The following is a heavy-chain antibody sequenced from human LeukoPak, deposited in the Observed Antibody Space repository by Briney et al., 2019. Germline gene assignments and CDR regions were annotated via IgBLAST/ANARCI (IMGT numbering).Heavy chain of an antibody. D-gene: IGHD6-6*01. V-gene: IGHV1-69*05. CDR1: GGTFSSYA. Sequence: SVKVSCKASGGTFSSYAISWARQAPGQGLEWMGGIIPIFGAANYAQKFQGRVTITTDESTSTAYMELSSLRSEDTAVYYCARELWMSSSSSGYFDYWGQGTLVTVSS. CDR2: IIPIFGAA. J-gene: IGHJ4*02. CDR3: ARELWMSSSSSGYFDY.